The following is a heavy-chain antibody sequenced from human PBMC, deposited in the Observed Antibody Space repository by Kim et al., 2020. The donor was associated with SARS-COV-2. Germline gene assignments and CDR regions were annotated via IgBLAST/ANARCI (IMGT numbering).Heavy chain of an antibody. Sequence: YTPSLNGRVTMSVDTPKNPFSLRLRSVTATDTAVYYCAKGLATADGAFDIWGQGTMVTVSS. V-gene: IGHV4-39*01. J-gene: IGHJ3*02. CDR3: AKGLATADGAFDI. D-gene: IGHD6-13*01.